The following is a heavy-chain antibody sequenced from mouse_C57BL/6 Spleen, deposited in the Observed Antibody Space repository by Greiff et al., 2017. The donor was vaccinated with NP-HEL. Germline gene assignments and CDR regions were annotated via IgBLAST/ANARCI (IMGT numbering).Heavy chain of an antibody. CDR1: GFTFSDYG. CDR2: ISSGSSTI. J-gene: IGHJ2*01. Sequence: EVKLMESGGGLVKPGGSLKLSCAASGFTFSDYGMHWVRQAPEKGLEWVAYISSGSSTIDYADTVKGRFTISRDNAKNTLFLQMTSLRSEDTAMYYCARKRDYYGSPYFDYWGQGTTLTVSS. V-gene: IGHV5-17*01. CDR3: ARKRDYYGSPYFDY. D-gene: IGHD1-1*01.